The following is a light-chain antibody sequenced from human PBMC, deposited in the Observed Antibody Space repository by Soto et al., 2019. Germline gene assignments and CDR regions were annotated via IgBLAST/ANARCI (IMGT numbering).Light chain of an antibody. CDR3: ATWDDSLDGYV. CDR1: SSNIGSNT. Sequence: QSVLTQPPSASGTPGQRVIISCSGSSSNIGSNTVNWYQQLPGTAPKLLIYSHNQRPSGVPGRFSGSQSGTSASLAISGLQSEDEADYYCATWDDSLDGYVFGTGTKLTVL. CDR2: SHN. J-gene: IGLJ1*01. V-gene: IGLV1-44*01.